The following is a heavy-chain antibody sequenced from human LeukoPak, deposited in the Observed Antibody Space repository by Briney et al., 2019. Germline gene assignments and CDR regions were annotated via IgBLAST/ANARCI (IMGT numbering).Heavy chain of an antibody. D-gene: IGHD6-13*01. CDR3: ARRSGSSWYFDY. J-gene: IGHJ4*02. CDR2: IHDSGNT. CDR1: GASISSRSYY. Sequence: SESLSLTCTVSGASISSRSYYWGWIRHPPGKGLEWIGSIHDSGNTNHNPSLKSRVTISVDTSKNQFSLKLSSVTAADTAVYYCARRSGSSWYFDYWGQGTLVTVSS. V-gene: IGHV4-39*01.